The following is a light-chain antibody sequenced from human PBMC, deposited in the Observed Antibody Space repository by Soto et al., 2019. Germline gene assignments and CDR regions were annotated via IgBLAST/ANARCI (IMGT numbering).Light chain of an antibody. CDR2: DVV. J-gene: IGLJ2*01. CDR1: SNDVGIYNY. CDR3: ASYTTSDTLV. Sequence: QSVLTQPASVSGSPGQTITISCTGTSNDVGIYNYVSWYQQHPGKAPKLMMYDVVSPPAGGSNRFSGSKSGVTASLTISGLQAEDEADYYCASYTTSDTLVFGGGTKVTVL. V-gene: IGLV2-14*01.